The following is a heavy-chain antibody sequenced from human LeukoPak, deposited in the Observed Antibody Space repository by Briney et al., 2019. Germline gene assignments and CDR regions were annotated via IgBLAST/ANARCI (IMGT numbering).Heavy chain of an antibody. D-gene: IGHD3-22*01. Sequence: PGGSLRLSCAASGFDVSSHHMVWARQAPGKGLEWVSVTYTRGNSYYTDSVKGRFIISRDTSKNTMDLQMNSLRPEDSALYFCARGGRGSAAVVAPRSFDIWGQGTMVAVSP. CDR1: GFDVSSHH. J-gene: IGHJ3*02. V-gene: IGHV3-53*01. CDR2: TYTRGNS. CDR3: ARGGRGSAAVVAPRSFDI.